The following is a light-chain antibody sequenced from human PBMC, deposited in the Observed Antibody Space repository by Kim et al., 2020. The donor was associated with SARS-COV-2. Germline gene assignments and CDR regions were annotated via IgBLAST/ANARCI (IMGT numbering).Light chain of an antibody. CDR1: QSITRW. CDR3: QQYDTHSYT. J-gene: IGKJ2*01. Sequence: SASGGDRVTITCRASQSITRWVAWYQQKPGKAPKLLIFDASSLKNGVPSRFSGSGSGTEFTLTISSLQPDDFATYYCQQYDTHSYTFGQGTKLEI. V-gene: IGKV1-5*01. CDR2: DAS.